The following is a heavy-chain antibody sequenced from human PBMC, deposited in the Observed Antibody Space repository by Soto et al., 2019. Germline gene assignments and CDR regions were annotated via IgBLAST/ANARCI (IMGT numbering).Heavy chain of an antibody. V-gene: IGHV4-34*01. CDR3: ARSYGSSWYMTFDY. J-gene: IGHJ4*02. Sequence: QVQLHQWGAGLLKPSETLSLTCAVYGESFSGYYWSWIRQPPVKGLEWIGEINHSGSTNYNPSLKSRVTISVDTSKNQFSLKLSSVTAADTAVYYCARSYGSSWYMTFDYWGQGTLVTVSS. CDR2: INHSGST. CDR1: GESFSGYY. D-gene: IGHD6-13*01.